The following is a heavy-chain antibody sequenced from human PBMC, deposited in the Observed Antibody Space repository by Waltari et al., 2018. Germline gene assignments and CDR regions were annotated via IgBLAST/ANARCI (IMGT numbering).Heavy chain of an antibody. CDR1: GGSISSYY. CDR2: IYYSGST. J-gene: IGHJ4*02. V-gene: IGHV4-59*01. CDR3: ARGLRYQLLYPLVY. D-gene: IGHD2-2*02. Sequence: QVQLQESGPGLVKPSETLSLTCTVSGGSISSYYWSWIRQPPGKGLEWIGYIYYSGSTNYNPSLKSRVTISVDTSKNQFSLKLSSVTAADTAVYYCARGLRYQLLYPLVYWGQGTLVTVSS.